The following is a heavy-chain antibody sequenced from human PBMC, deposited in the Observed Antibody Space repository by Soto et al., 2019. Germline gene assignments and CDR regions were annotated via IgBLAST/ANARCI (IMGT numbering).Heavy chain of an antibody. Sequence: SETLSLTCTVSGGSVSSGSYYWSWIRQPPGKGLEWIGYIYYSGSTYYNASLKSRLTISVDTSNNQFSLKVKSVTAADTAVYFCARLSGSYNDRYFDNWGQGTLVTVSS. CDR1: GGSVSSGSYY. V-gene: IGHV4-61*01. D-gene: IGHD1-26*01. J-gene: IGHJ4*02. CDR3: ARLSGSYNDRYFDN. CDR2: IYYSGST.